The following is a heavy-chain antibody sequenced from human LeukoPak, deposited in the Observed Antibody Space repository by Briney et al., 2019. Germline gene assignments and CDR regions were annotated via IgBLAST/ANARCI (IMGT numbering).Heavy chain of an antibody. CDR3: ARSLIPYGGSYHPLALYFDY. V-gene: IGHV1-2*06. D-gene: IGHD1-26*01. J-gene: IGHJ4*02. CDR1: GYTFTGYY. CDR2: INPNSGGT. Sequence: ASVKVSCKASGYTFTGYYIHWVRQAPGQGLEWMGRINPNSGGTNYAQKFQGRVTMTRDTSISTAYMELSRLTSDDTAVYYCARSLIPYGGSYHPLALYFDYWGQGTLVTVSS.